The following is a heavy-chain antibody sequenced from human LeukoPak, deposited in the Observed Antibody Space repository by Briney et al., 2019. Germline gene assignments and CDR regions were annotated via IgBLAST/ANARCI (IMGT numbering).Heavy chain of an antibody. CDR3: AKMDYYDSSGYCDY. D-gene: IGHD3-22*01. J-gene: IGHJ4*02. CDR1: GFTFSSYA. CDR2: ISGSGGST. Sequence: GGSLRLSCAASGFTFSSYAMSWVRQAPGKGLEWVSAISGSGGSTYYADSVKGRYTISRDNSKNTLYLQMNSLRAEDTAVYYCAKMDYYDSSGYCDYWGQGTLVTVSS. V-gene: IGHV3-23*01.